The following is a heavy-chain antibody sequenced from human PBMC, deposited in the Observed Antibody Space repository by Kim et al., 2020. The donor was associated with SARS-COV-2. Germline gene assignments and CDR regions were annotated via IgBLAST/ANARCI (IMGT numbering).Heavy chain of an antibody. CDR3: AREEIWSGYGMDV. CDR1: GFTVSSNY. V-gene: IGHV3-53*01. J-gene: IGHJ6*02. D-gene: IGHD3-3*01. Sequence: GGSLRLSCAASGFTVSSNYMSWVRQAPGKGLEWVSVIYSGGSTYYADSVKGRFTISRDNSKNTLYLQMNSLRAEDTAVYYRAREEIWSGYGMDVWGQGTTVTVSS. CDR2: IYSGGST.